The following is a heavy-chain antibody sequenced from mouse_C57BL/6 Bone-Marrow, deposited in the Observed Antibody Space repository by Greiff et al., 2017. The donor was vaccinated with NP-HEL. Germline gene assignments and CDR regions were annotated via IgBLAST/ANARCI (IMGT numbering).Heavy chain of an antibody. CDR2: IRSKSSNYAT. CDR3: GRDGDYYGSSWFAY. CDR1: GFTFNTYA. D-gene: IGHD1-1*01. J-gene: IGHJ3*01. Sequence: EVKLMESGGGLVQPKGSLKLSCAASGFTFNTYAMHWVRQAPGKGLEWVARIRSKSSNYATYYADSVKDRFTISRDDSQSMLYQQMNNLNTEDAAMYYCGRDGDYYGSSWFAYWGQGTLVTVSA. V-gene: IGHV10-3*01.